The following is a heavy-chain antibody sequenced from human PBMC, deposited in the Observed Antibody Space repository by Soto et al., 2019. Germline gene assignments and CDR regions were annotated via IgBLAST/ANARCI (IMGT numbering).Heavy chain of an antibody. V-gene: IGHV4-34*01. D-gene: IGHD6-19*01. CDR2: INHSGST. CDR3: ARGYSSGWFETRYYYYYGMDV. Sequence: SETLSLTCAVYGGSFSGYYWSWIRQPPGKGLEWIGEINHSGSTNYNPSLKSRVTISVDTSKNQFSLKLSSVTAADTAVYYCARGYSSGWFETRYYYYYGMDVWGQGTTVTVSS. CDR1: GGSFSGYY. J-gene: IGHJ6*02.